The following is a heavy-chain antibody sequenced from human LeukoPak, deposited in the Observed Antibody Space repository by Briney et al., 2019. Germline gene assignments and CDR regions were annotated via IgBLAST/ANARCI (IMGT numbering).Heavy chain of an antibody. CDR3: AREWRAARMAFDI. V-gene: IGHV3-11*06. CDR1: GFTFSDYY. D-gene: IGHD6-6*01. Sequence: GGSLRLSCAASGFTFSDYYMSWIRQAPGKGLEWVSSISSSSSYIYYADSVKGRFTISRDNAKNSLYLQMNSLRAEDTAVYYCAREWRAARMAFDIWGHGTVVTVSS. J-gene: IGHJ3*02. CDR2: ISSSSSYI.